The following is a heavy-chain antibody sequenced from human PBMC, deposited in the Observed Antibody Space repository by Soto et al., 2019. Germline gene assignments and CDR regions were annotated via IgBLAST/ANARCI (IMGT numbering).Heavy chain of an antibody. Sequence: ASVKVSCKASGYNFTTYAIHWVRQAPRQRLEWLGWINGGNDKTGYSQSFQGRLTITKKTSATTAFMELSNLRSEDTAVYFGARVGYFDSDGFPRPYDYWGRGTLVTVSS. CDR3: ARVGYFDSDGFPRPYDY. CDR1: GYNFTTYA. D-gene: IGHD3-22*01. CDR2: INGGNDKT. V-gene: IGHV1-3*01. J-gene: IGHJ4*02.